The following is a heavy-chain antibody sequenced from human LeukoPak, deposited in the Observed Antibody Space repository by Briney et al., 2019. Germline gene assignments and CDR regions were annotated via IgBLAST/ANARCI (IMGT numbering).Heavy chain of an antibody. J-gene: IGHJ6*02. CDR3: AKGPLYDYGSGSYPGYGMDV. CDR1: GFTFSSYG. D-gene: IGHD3-10*01. Sequence: GGSLRLSCAASGFTFSSYGMHWVRQAPGKGLEWVAVISYDGSNKYYADSVKGRFTISRDNSKNTLYLQMNSLRAEDTAVYYCAKGPLYDYGSGSYPGYGMDVWGQGTTVTVSS. CDR2: ISYDGSNK. V-gene: IGHV3-30*18.